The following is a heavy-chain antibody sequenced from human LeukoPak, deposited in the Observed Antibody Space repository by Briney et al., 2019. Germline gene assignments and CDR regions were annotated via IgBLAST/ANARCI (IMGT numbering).Heavy chain of an antibody. CDR3: AKDLLVSDAFDI. J-gene: IGHJ3*02. Sequence: GGSLRLSCAASGFTFSSYSMNWVRQAPGKGLEWVSAISGSGGSTYYADSVKGRFTISRDNSKNTLYLQMNSLRAEDTAVYYCAKDLLVSDAFDIWGQGTMVTVSS. D-gene: IGHD2/OR15-2a*01. CDR1: GFTFSSYS. V-gene: IGHV3-23*01. CDR2: ISGSGGST.